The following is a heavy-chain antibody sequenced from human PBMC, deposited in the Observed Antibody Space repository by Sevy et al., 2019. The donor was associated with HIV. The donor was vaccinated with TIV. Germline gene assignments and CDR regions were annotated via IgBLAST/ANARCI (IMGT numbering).Heavy chain of an antibody. CDR1: GFTFSTYS. CDR2: ISGSGSIM. D-gene: IGHD2-15*01. V-gene: IGHV3-48*02. CDR3: AGECSGGGTNDSFDI. Sequence: GGSLRLSCEASGFTFSTYSMNWVRQAPGKGLEWVSSISGSGSIMYYADSVKGRFTISRDNAKNTLYLQMNSLIDEDTTVYYCAGECSGGGTNDSFDIWGQGTMVTVSS. J-gene: IGHJ3*02.